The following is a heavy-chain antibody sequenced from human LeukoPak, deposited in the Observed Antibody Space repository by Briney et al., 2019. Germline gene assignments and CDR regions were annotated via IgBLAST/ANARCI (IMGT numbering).Heavy chain of an antibody. V-gene: IGHV3-9*01. Sequence: GGSLRLSCAASGFTFDDYAMHWVRQAPGKGLEWVSGISWNSGSIGYADSVKGRFTISRDNAKNSLYLQMNSLRAEDTALYYYAKDTYYYDSSGYSAAFDIWGQGTMVTVSS. CDR1: GFTFDDYA. CDR2: ISWNSGSI. J-gene: IGHJ3*02. CDR3: AKDTYYYDSSGYSAAFDI. D-gene: IGHD3-22*01.